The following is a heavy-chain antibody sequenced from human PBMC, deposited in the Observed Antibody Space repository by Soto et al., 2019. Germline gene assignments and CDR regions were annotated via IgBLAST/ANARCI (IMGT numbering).Heavy chain of an antibody. Sequence: QLQLQESGPGLVKPSETLSLTCTVSGGSISSSSDFWGWIRQPPGKGLEWIGTIYYTGRTYYNPSLETRNTISADSTRNHFSLELRYVSAADTDVYYCARPWRPGSIFNYFYGMDVWGQGTTVTVSS. CDR3: ARPWRPGSIFNYFYGMDV. CDR1: GGSISSSSDF. CDR2: IYYTGRT. V-gene: IGHV4-39*02. J-gene: IGHJ6*02. D-gene: IGHD2-2*01.